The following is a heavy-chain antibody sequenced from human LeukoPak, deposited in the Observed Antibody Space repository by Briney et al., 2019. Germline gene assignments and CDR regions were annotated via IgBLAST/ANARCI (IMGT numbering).Heavy chain of an antibody. Sequence: SETLSLTCTVSGVSISSSSYYWGWIRQPPGKGLEWIGSIYYSGSTYYNPSLKSRVTISVDTSKNQFSLKLSSVTAADTAVYYCARRGAVAGTVWFDPWGQGTLVTVSS. CDR2: IYYSGST. D-gene: IGHD6-19*01. CDR1: GVSISSSSYY. V-gene: IGHV4-39*01. J-gene: IGHJ5*02. CDR3: ARRGAVAGTVWFDP.